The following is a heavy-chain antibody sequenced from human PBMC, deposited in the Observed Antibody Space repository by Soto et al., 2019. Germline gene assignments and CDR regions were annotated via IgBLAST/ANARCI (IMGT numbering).Heavy chain of an antibody. D-gene: IGHD4-17*01. Sequence: EVQLVESGGGLVQPGGSLRLSCAASGFTFNNHWMSWVRQAPGKGLEWVASIKEDGSDQYYVNSVKGRFSISRDNAKNSLYLQMNSLRAEDTAVYYCARVRGDYGGNFDISGQGTMVIVSS. J-gene: IGHJ3*02. CDR2: IKEDGSDQ. CDR1: GFTFNNHW. CDR3: ARVRGDYGGNFDI. V-gene: IGHV3-7*01.